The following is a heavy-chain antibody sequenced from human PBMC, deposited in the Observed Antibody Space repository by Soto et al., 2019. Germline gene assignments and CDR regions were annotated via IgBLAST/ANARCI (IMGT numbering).Heavy chain of an antibody. Sequence: QVQLQESGPGLVKPSQTLSLTCTVSGGSISSGDYYWRWIRQPPGKGLEWIGYIYYSGSTYYNPSLKSRVTISVVTSKNQFSLKLSSVTAADTAVYYCASGRDDYGDQRGEVNWGQGTLVTVSS. CDR1: GGSISSGDYY. J-gene: IGHJ4*02. V-gene: IGHV4-30-4*01. CDR3: ASGRDDYGDQRGEVN. D-gene: IGHD4-17*01. CDR2: IYYSGST.